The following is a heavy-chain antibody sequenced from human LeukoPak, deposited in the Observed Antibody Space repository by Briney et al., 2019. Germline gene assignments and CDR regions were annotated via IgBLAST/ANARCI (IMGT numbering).Heavy chain of an antibody. CDR1: GFTFSSYS. CDR3: ARGAVVPAADHFDY. CDR2: ISSSSSYI. D-gene: IGHD2-2*01. J-gene: IGHJ4*02. Sequence: AGGSLRLSCAASGFTFSSYSMNWVRQAPGKGLEWVSSISSSSSYIYYADSVKGRFTISRDNAKNSLYLQMNSLRAEDTAVYYCARGAVVPAADHFDYWGQGTLVTVSS. V-gene: IGHV3-21*01.